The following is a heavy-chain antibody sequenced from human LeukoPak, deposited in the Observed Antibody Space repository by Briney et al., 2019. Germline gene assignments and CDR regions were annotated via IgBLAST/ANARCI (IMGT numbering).Heavy chain of an antibody. V-gene: IGHV4-59*01. CDR1: GGSISSYY. Sequence: SETLSLTCTVSGGSISSYYWGWIRQPPGKGLEWIGYNYYSGSTNYNPSLKSRVTISVDTSKNQFSLKLSSVTAADTAVYYCARDRLSYGSGSYSWFDPWGQGTLVTVSS. CDR3: ARDRLSYGSGSYSWFDP. J-gene: IGHJ5*02. D-gene: IGHD3-10*01. CDR2: NYYSGST.